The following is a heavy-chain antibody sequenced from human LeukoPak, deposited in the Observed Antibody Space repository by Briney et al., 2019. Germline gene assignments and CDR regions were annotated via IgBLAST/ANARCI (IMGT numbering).Heavy chain of an antibody. J-gene: IGHJ3*02. D-gene: IGHD3-10*01. CDR3: AREGTYYHGGSTYEDAFDI. CDR1: GFTFSSYS. CDR2: ISSSSSTI. Sequence: GGSLRLSCAASGFTFSSYSMNWVRQAPGKGLEWVSYISSSSSTIYYADSVKGRFTMSRDNAKNSLYLQMNSLSAEDTAVYYCAREGTYYHGGSTYEDAFDIWGLGTMVTVSS. V-gene: IGHV3-48*04.